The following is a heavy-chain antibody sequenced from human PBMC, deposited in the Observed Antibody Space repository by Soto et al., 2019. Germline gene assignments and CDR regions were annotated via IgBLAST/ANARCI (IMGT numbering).Heavy chain of an antibody. D-gene: IGHD4-4*01. CDR3: ASGMTTNYYYGMDV. CDR1: GFTFSSYG. V-gene: IGHV3-33*01. Sequence: GGSLRLSCAASGFTFSSYGMHWVRQAPGKGLEWVAVIWYDGSNKYYADSVKGRFTIYRDNSKNTLYLQMNSLRAEDTAVYYCASGMTTNYYYGMDVWGQGTTVTVSS. CDR2: IWYDGSNK. J-gene: IGHJ6*02.